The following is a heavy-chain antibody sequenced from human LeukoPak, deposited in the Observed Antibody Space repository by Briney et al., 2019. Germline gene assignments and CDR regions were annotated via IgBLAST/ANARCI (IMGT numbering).Heavy chain of an antibody. V-gene: IGHV1-69*05. D-gene: IGHD2-15*01. CDR1: GCTFCSYV. CDR2: IIPIFGTA. CDR3: ARVVAPYHDAFDI. Sequence: SVKVSCKASGCTFCSYVNSWVRQAPGQGLEWMGRIIPIFGTANYARKFQGRVTITTDESTSTAYMELSSLRSEDTAVYYCARVVAPYHDAFDIWGQGTMVTASS. J-gene: IGHJ3*02.